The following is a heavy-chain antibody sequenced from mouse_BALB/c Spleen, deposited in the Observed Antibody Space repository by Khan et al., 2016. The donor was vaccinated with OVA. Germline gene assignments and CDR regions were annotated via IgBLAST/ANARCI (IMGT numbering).Heavy chain of an antibody. CDR2: INPTSGYT. CDR3: ARDRIDY. CDR1: GYTFTTYW. V-gene: IGHV1-7*01. J-gene: IGHJ2*01. Sequence: VQLQQSGAELAKPGASVKMSCKASGYTFTTYWMHWVKQRPGQGLEWIGYINPTSGYTAYNEKFKDKATLSADKSSNTAYMQLSSLTSEDSAVYYCARDRIDYWGQGTTLTVSS.